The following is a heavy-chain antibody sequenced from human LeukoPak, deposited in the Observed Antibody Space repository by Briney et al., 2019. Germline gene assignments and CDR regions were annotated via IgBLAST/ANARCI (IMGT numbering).Heavy chain of an antibody. CDR3: ARDGDLGGMDV. Sequence: GGSLRLSWAASGFTFSSYGMHWVRQAPGKGLEWVAVIWYDGSNKYYADSVKGRFTISRDNSKNTLYLQMNSLRAEDTAVYYCARDGDLGGMDVWGQGTTVTVSS. CDR1: GFTFSSYG. D-gene: IGHD7-27*01. CDR2: IWYDGSNK. V-gene: IGHV3-33*01. J-gene: IGHJ6*02.